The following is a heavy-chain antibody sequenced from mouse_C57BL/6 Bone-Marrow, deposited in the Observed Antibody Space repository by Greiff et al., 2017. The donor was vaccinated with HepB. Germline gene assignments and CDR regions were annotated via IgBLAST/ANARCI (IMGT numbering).Heavy chain of an antibody. Sequence: EVQLQQSVAELVRPGASVKLSCTASGFNIKNTYMHWVKQRPEQGLEWIGRIDPENGDTEYASKFQGKATITADTSSNTAYLQLSSLTSEDTAVYYRTTAIYYGNYNWYFDVWGTGTTVTVSS. CDR2: IDPENGDT. CDR3: TTAIYYGNYNWYFDV. CDR1: GFNIKNTY. D-gene: IGHD2-1*01. V-gene: IGHV14-4*01. J-gene: IGHJ1*03.